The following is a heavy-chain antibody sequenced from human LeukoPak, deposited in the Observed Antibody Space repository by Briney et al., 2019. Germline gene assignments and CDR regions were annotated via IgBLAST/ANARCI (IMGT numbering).Heavy chain of an antibody. CDR1: GYTFTSYD. V-gene: IGHV1-8*01. D-gene: IGHD1-26*01. J-gene: IGHJ4*02. CDR2: MNPNSGNT. CDR3: AREKRDSGSYYYFDY. Sequence: ASVKVSCKASGYTFTSYDINWVRQATGQGLEWMGWMNPNSGNTGYAQKFQGRVTMTRDTSTSTVYMELSSLRSEDTAVYYCAREKRDSGSYYYFDYWGQGTLVTVSP.